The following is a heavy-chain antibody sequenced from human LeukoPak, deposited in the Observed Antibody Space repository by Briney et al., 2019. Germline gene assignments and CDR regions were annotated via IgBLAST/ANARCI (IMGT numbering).Heavy chain of an antibody. D-gene: IGHD6-19*01. CDR1: GGSISSYY. CDR2: VYTSGST. V-gene: IGHV4-4*07. J-gene: IGHJ4*02. CDR3: AREVGQYSSGWLSSEFYFDY. Sequence: SETLSLTCTVPGGSISSYYWSWIRQPAGKGLEWIGRVYTSGSTNYNPSLKSRVNMSVDTSKNQFSLNLRSVTAADTAVYYCAREVGQYSSGWLSSEFYFDYWGQGTLVTVSS.